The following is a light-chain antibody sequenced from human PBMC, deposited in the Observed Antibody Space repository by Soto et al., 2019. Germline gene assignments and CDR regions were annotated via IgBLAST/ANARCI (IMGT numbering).Light chain of an antibody. Sequence: QSALTQPPSASGSPGQSVTISCTGSSSDVGGYNYVSWYQHHPGKAPKFMIYDVSKRPSGVPDRFSGSKSGNTASLTVSGLQAEDEANYYCSSYAGSNNLVFGGGTKLTVL. CDR1: SSDVGGYNY. CDR3: SSYAGSNNLV. CDR2: DVS. V-gene: IGLV2-8*01. J-gene: IGLJ2*01.